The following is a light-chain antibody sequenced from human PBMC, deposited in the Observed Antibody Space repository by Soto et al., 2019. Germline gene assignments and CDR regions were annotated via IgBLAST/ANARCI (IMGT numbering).Light chain of an antibody. Sequence: EIVLTQSPATLSLSPGERATLSCRASQSVSSYLAWYQQKPGQAPRLLIYDASNRATGIPARFSGSGSGTAFTLTISSLEPEDCAVYYCQQRSNWPLTFGGGTKVESK. CDR3: QQRSNWPLT. CDR2: DAS. J-gene: IGKJ4*01. CDR1: QSVSSY. V-gene: IGKV3-11*01.